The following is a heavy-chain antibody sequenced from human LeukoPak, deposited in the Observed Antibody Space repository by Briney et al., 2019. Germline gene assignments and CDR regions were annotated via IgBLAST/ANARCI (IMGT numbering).Heavy chain of an antibody. D-gene: IGHD6-13*01. CDR3: AKDVQGYSSSWYFDY. CDR2: ISGSGGST. V-gene: IGHV3-23*01. CDR1: GFTFSSYG. J-gene: IGHJ4*02. Sequence: GGSLRLSCAASGFTFSSYGMSWVRQAPGKGLEWVSAISGSGGSTYYADSVKGRFTISRDNSKNTLYLQMNSLRAEDTAVYYCAKDVQGYSSSWYFDYWGQGTLITVSS.